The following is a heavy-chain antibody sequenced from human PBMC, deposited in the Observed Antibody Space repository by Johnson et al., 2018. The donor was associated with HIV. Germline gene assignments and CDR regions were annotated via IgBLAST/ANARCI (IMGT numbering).Heavy chain of an antibody. CDR3: ARDQFSSSSCYDTFDI. J-gene: IGHJ3*02. V-gene: IGHV3-20*04. CDR2: INWNGGST. Sequence: VQLVESGGAVVQPGGSLRLSCAASGFTFSDYYMSWVRQAPGKGLEWLSGINWNGGSTGYADSVKGRFNISRDNAKNSLYLQMNSLRAEDTALYYCARDQFSSSSCYDTFDIWGQGTMVTVSS. D-gene: IGHD6-13*01. CDR1: GFTFSDYY.